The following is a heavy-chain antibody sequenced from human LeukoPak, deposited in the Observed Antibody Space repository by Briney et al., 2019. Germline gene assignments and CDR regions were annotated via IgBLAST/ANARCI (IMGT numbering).Heavy chain of an antibody. V-gene: IGHV1-24*01. Sequence: ASVKDSCKASGYTLTELSMHWVRQAPGKGLEWMGGFDPEDGETIYAQKFQGRVTMTEDTSTDTAYMELSSLRSEDTAVYYCATSYGSGSYCFDYWGQGTLVTVSS. D-gene: IGHD3-10*01. CDR3: ATSYGSGSYCFDY. CDR2: FDPEDGET. J-gene: IGHJ4*02. CDR1: GYTLTELS.